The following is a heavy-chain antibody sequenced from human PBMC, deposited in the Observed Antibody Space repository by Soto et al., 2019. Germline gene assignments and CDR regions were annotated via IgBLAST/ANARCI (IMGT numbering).Heavy chain of an antibody. D-gene: IGHD3-10*01. CDR2: IVVGSGNT. Sequence: GASVKVSCKASGFTFTSSAMQWVRQARGQRLEWIGWIVVGSGNTNYAQKFQERVTITRDMSTSTAYMELSSLRSEDTAVYYCAADLPIGYYGSGSYSAYLYGMDVWGQGTTVTVSS. J-gene: IGHJ6*02. CDR1: GFTFTSSA. CDR3: AADLPIGYYGSGSYSAYLYGMDV. V-gene: IGHV1-58*02.